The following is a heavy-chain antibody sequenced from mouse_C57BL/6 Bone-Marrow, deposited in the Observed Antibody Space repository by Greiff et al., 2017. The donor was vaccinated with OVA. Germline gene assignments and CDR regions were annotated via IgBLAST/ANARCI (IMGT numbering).Heavy chain of an antibody. V-gene: IGHV1-69*01. CDR2: IDPSDSYT. CDR3: ARRANGAAWFAY. J-gene: IGHJ3*01. D-gene: IGHD3-1*01. CDR1: GYTFTSYW. Sequence: VQLQQPGAELVMPGASVKLSCKASGYTFTSYWMHWVKQRPGQGLEWIGEIDPSDSYTNYNQKFKGKSTLTVDKSSSTAYMLLSSLTSEASAVYYCARRANGAAWFAYWGQGTLVTVSA.